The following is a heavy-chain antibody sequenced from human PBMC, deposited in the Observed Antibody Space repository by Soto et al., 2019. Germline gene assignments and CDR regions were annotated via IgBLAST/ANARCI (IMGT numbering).Heavy chain of an antibody. CDR1: GYTLTELS. CDR3: ATTGKDMVVVPAASSNWFDP. J-gene: IGHJ5*02. Sequence: ASVKVSCKVSGYTLTELSMHWVRQAPGKGLEWMGGFDPEDGETIYAQKFQGRVTMTEDTSTDPAYMELSSLRSEDKAEYYCATTGKDMVVVPAASSNWFDPWGQGTLVTVSS. CDR2: FDPEDGET. D-gene: IGHD2-2*01. V-gene: IGHV1-24*01.